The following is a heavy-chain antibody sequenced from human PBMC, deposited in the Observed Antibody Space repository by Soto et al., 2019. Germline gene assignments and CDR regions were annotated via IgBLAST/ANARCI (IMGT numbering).Heavy chain of an antibody. D-gene: IGHD2-2*02. CDR3: ARPAYCSSASCYRLDY. CDR2: IWSDGSNK. CDR1: GFTFSSYG. Sequence: PGGSLRRSCAASGFTFSSYGMNWVRQAPGKGLEWVAVIWSDGSNKDYTDSVKGRFTISRDNSKNTLYLQMNSLRAEDTAVYFCARPAYCSSASCYRLDYWGQGALVTVSS. V-gene: IGHV3-33*01. J-gene: IGHJ4*02.